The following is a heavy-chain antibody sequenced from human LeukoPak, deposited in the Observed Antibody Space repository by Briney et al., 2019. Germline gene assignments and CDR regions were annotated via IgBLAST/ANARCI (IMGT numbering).Heavy chain of an antibody. J-gene: IGHJ3*02. CDR1: GFTFSVYT. D-gene: IGHD6-19*01. CDR3: ARALSSGWSHAFDI. V-gene: IGHV3-30-3*01. Sequence: PGGSLRLSCAASGFTFSVYTIHWVRQAPGKGLEWVEVMWSDGSNKYYADSVKGRFTISRDNSRNTMYLQMNSLRAEDTAVYYCARALSSGWSHAFDIWGQGTMVTVSS. CDR2: MWSDGSNK.